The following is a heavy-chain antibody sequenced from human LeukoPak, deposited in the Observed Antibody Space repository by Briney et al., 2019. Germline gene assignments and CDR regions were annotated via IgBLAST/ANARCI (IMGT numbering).Heavy chain of an antibody. D-gene: IGHD4-23*01. V-gene: IGHV3-23*01. CDR2: ISAGGATI. CDR3: AKDSGGPYFYYYYYMDV. CDR1: GFSFSTYA. J-gene: IGHJ6*03. Sequence: GGSLRLSCAGSGFSFSTYAMSWVRQAPGKGLEWVSAISAGGATIYYADSVKGRFTVSRDNSKNTLYLHMNSLRAEDTAIYYCAKDSGGPYFYYYYYMDVWGKGTTVTVSS.